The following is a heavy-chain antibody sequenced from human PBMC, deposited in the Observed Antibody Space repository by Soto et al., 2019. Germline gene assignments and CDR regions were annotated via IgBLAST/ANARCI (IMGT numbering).Heavy chain of an antibody. CDR1: GGSFIGYY. J-gene: IGHJ5*02. CDR3: ARARITMVRGPNGRWFDP. CDR2: INHSGST. D-gene: IGHD3-10*01. Sequence: PSETLSLTCAVYGGSFIGYYWSWIRQPPGKGLEWIGEINHSGSTNYNPSLKSRVTISVDTSKNQFSLKLSSVTAADTAVYYCARARITMVRGPNGRWFDPWGQGTLVTVSS. V-gene: IGHV4-34*01.